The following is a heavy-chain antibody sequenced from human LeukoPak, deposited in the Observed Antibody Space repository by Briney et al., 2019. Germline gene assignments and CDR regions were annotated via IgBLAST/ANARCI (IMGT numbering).Heavy chain of an antibody. CDR1: GFTFSRHW. CDR2: IKQGGSEK. CDR3: AKGPNYGARVDYSDF. J-gene: IGHJ4*02. V-gene: IGHV3-7*01. D-gene: IGHD4-17*01. Sequence: PGGSLRLSCAASGFTFSRHWMTWVRQAPGKGLEWMASIKQGGSEKHYADSVKGRFTVSRDDAKSSLYLQMNSLSADDTAVYYCAKGPNYGARVDYSDFWGQGTKVTVSS.